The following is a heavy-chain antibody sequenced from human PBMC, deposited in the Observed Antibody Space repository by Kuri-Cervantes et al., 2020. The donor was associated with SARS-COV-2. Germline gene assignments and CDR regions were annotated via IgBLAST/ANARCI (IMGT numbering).Heavy chain of an antibody. D-gene: IGHD1-26*01. J-gene: IGHJ4*02. Sequence: ASVKVSCKASGYTFTSYDINWVRQATGQGLEWMGWMNPNSGNTGYAQKFQGRVTITRNTSISTAYMELSSLRSEDTAVYYCATSGKEEWALLGFDYWGQGTLVTVSS. V-gene: IGHV1-8*03. CDR2: MNPNSGNT. CDR1: GYTFTSYD. CDR3: ATSGKEEWALLGFDY.